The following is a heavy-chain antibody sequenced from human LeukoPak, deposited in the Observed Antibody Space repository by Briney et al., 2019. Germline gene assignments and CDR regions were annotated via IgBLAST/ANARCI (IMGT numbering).Heavy chain of an antibody. D-gene: IGHD4-17*01. V-gene: IGHV3-7*01. CDR1: GFTFSSYW. CDR3: ARGPGDYGDYQLFFDY. CDR2: MKYDGSEK. J-gene: IGHJ4*02. Sequence: PGGSLRLSCAASGFTFSSYWMSWVRQAPGKGLEWVANMKYDGSEKYYVDSVKGRFTISRDNAKNSLYLQMNSLRAEDTAVYYCARGPGDYGDYQLFFDYWGQGTLVTVSS.